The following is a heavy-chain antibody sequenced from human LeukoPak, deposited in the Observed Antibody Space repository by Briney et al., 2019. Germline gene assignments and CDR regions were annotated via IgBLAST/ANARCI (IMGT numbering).Heavy chain of an antibody. V-gene: IGHV1-69*13. CDR3: ARAGYSTGYYGMDD. J-gene: IGHJ6*02. CDR2: IIPIFGTT. D-gene: IGHD2-15*01. CDR1: GGTFSTYA. Sequence: ASVKVSCKASGGTFSTYAISWVRQAPGHGLEWMGGIIPIFGTTNYAQNFQGRVTITADESTSTAYMELSSLRSEDTAVYYCARAGYSTGYYGMDDWGQGTTVTVSS.